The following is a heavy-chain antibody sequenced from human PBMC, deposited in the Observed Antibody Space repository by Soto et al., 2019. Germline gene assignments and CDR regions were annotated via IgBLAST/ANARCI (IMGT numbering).Heavy chain of an antibody. D-gene: IGHD3-16*02. Sequence: QVQLVESGGGVVQPGRSLRLSCAASGFTFSSYGMHWVRQAPGKGLEWVAVISYDGSNKYYADSVKGRFTISRDNSKNTLYLQMNSLRAEDTAVYYCAKYSGYYDYIWGSYPVDWGQGTLVTVSS. J-gene: IGHJ4*02. CDR3: AKYSGYYDYIWGSYPVD. CDR1: GFTFSSYG. CDR2: ISYDGSNK. V-gene: IGHV3-30*18.